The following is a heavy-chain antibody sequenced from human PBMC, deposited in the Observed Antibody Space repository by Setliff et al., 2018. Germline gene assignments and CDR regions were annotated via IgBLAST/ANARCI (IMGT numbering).Heavy chain of an antibody. CDR2: IHYSGTT. CDR1: GASINSGTYY. D-gene: IGHD1-26*01. J-gene: IGHJ4*02. CDR3: ARTGTYRYFDY. Sequence: SETLSLTCTVSGASINSGTYYWAWIRQPPGKGLEWIGRIHYSGTTYYDASLKSRVTMSVDTSKNQFSLNLSSVTAADTAVYYCARTGTYRYFDYWGQGALVTVSS. V-gene: IGHV4-39*01.